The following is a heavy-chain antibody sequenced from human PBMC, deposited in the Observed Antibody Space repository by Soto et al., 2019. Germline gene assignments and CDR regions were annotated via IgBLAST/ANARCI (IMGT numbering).Heavy chain of an antibody. CDR3: GKDGGYSSSWYYFDY. D-gene: IGHD6-13*01. CDR2: ISYDGSNK. J-gene: IGHJ4*02. CDR1: GFTFSSYG. Sequence: QVQLVESGGGVVQPGRSLRLSCAASGFTFSSYGMHWVRQAPGKGLEWVAVISYDGSNKYYADSVKGRFTISRDNSKNTLYLQMNSLRAEDTAVYYCGKDGGYSSSWYYFDYWGQGTLVTVSS. V-gene: IGHV3-30*18.